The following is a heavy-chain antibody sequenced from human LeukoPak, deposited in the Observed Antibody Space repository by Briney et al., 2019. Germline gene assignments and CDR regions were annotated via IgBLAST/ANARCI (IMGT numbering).Heavy chain of an antibody. D-gene: IGHD4-17*01. Sequence: PSETLSLTCTVSGGSISSSTYYWSWIRQPPGKGLEWIGYIYYSGSTYYNPSLKSRVTISVDTSKNQFSLKLSSVTAADTAVYYCARDLTHYGDFDYWGQGTLVTVSS. CDR2: IYYSGST. CDR3: ARDLTHYGDFDY. J-gene: IGHJ4*02. V-gene: IGHV4-30-4*08. CDR1: GGSISSSTYY.